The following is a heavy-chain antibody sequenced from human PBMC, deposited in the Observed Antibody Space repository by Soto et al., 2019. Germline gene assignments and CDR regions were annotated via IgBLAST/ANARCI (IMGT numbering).Heavy chain of an antibody. CDR2: IYSGGST. V-gene: IGHV3-53*01. J-gene: IGHJ5*02. D-gene: IGHD6-13*01. CDR3: ARETGGVEYSSSSEYNWFDP. CDR1: GFTVSSNY. Sequence: EVQLVESGGGLIQPGGSLRLSCAASGFTVSSNYMSWVRQAPGKGLEWVSVIYSGGSTYYADSVKGRFTISRDNSKNTLYLQMNSLRAEDTAVYYCARETGGVEYSSSSEYNWFDPWGQGTLVTVSS.